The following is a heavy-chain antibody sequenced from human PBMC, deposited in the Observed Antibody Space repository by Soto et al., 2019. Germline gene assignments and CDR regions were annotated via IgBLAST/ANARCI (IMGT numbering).Heavy chain of an antibody. V-gene: IGHV1-69*01. J-gene: IGHJ4*02. Sequence: QVQLVQSGAEVKEPGSAVKVSCKAPADSFSSYGISWVRQAPGQGLEWMGGIIPIFGTTNYAEKFQGRVTTTADESTNTAYMELSSLRSEDTALYYCARVFPDGWVEPGVVRGYLDTWGRGPLVPVSS. CDR1: ADSFSSYG. D-gene: IGHD3-3*01. CDR2: IIPIFGTT. CDR3: ARVFPDGWVEPGVVRGYLDT.